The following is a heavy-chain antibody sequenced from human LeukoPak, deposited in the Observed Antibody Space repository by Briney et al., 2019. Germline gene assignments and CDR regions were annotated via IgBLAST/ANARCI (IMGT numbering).Heavy chain of an antibody. D-gene: IGHD2-2*01. Sequence: GRSLRLSCAASGFTFSSYGMHWVRQAPGKGLEWVAVISYDGSNKYYADSVKGRFTISRDNSKNTLYLQMNSLRAEDTAVYYCAKGRYCSSTSCWYYFDDRGQGTLVTVSS. CDR3: AKGRYCSSTSCWYYFDD. CDR1: GFTFSSYG. CDR2: ISYDGSNK. J-gene: IGHJ4*02. V-gene: IGHV3-30*18.